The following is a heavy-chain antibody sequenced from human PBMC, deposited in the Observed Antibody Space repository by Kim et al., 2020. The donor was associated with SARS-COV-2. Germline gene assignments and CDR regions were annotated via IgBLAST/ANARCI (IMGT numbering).Heavy chain of an antibody. D-gene: IGHD3-22*01. Sequence: SETLSLTCTVSGGSISSSDYYWGWIRQPPGKGLEWIGSIYYSGKTFYNPSLNSRVTISVDTSKNQLSLRLSSVTAADTAVYYCARQDYDSSHYLYYFDYWGQGTLVTVSS. V-gene: IGHV4-39*01. J-gene: IGHJ4*02. CDR2: IYYSGKT. CDR1: GGSISSSDYY. CDR3: ARQDYDSSHYLYYFDY.